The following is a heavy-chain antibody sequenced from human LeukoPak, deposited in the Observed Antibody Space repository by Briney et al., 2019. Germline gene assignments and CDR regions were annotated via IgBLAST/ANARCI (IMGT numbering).Heavy chain of an antibody. CDR3: ARGDCSGGSCSSRDV. CDR1: GFTFSTYD. V-gene: IGHV3-13*04. Sequence: PGGSLRLSCAASGFTFSTYDMHWVRQATGKGLEWVSGINSAGNTYYSAAVKGRFSSSREEAKISFYVQMNSLRAGDTAVYYCARGDCSGGSCSSRDVGGQGTTVTVSS. D-gene: IGHD2-15*01. J-gene: IGHJ6*02. CDR2: INSAGNT.